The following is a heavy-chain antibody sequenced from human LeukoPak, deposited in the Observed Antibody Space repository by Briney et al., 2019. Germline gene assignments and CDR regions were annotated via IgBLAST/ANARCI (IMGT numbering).Heavy chain of an antibody. D-gene: IGHD6-19*01. CDR1: GGSISSYY. J-gene: IGHJ4*02. Sequence: SETLSLTCTVSGGSISSYYWSWIRQPAGKGLEWIGRIYTSGSTNYNPSLKSRVTISVDTSKNQFSLKLSSVTAADTAVYYCAREGSGWSFAPFDYWGQGTLVTVSS. CDR2: IYTSGST. CDR3: AREGSGWSFAPFDY. V-gene: IGHV4-4*07.